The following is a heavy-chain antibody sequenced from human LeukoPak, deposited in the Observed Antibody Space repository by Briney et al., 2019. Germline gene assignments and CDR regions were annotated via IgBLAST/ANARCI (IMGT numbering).Heavy chain of an antibody. CDR2: ITSSGGDT. CDR3: ARDLRRGGYNWGCDH. Sequence: ASVKVSCKASGYTFTNYDMHWVRHAPGQGLEWVGMITSSGGDTTYAQKFKGRVTMTRDTSTRTVYMEVSSLTSEDTAVYYCARDLRRGGYNWGCDHWGQGTLVTVSS. D-gene: IGHD5-24*01. V-gene: IGHV1-46*01. J-gene: IGHJ4*02. CDR1: GYTFTNYD.